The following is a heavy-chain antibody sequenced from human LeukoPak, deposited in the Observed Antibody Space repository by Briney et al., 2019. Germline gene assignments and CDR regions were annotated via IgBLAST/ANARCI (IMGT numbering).Heavy chain of an antibody. CDR1: GYTFTSYA. CDR2: INAGNGNT. D-gene: IGHD1-26*01. V-gene: IGHV1-3*01. J-gene: IGHJ6*03. CDR3: ARDLIVGATEYYYMDV. Sequence: ASVKVSCKASGYTFTSYAMHWVRQAPGQRLEWMGWINAGNGNTKYSQKFQGRVTITRDTSTSTAYMELRSLRSDDTAVYYCARDLIVGATEYYYMDVWGKGTTVTVSS.